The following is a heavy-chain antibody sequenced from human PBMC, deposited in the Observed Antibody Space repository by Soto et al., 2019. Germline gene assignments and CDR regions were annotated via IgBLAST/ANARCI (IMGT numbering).Heavy chain of an antibody. V-gene: IGHV3-21*01. J-gene: IGHJ6*03. Sequence: EVQLVESGGGLVKPGGSLRLSCAASGFTFSSYSMNWVRQAPGKGLEWVSSISSSSSYIYYADSVKGRFTISRDNAKNSLYLQMNSLRAEDTAVYYCARSKIFGYGDYYYMDVWGKGTTVTVSS. CDR1: GFTFSSYS. CDR2: ISSSSSYI. CDR3: ARSKIFGYGDYYYMDV. D-gene: IGHD3-3*01.